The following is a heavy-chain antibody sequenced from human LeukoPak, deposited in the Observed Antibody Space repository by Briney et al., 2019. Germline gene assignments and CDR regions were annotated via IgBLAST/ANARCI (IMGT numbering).Heavy chain of an antibody. D-gene: IGHD2-2*01. CDR1: GGSISSYY. V-gene: IGHV4-4*07. CDR2: IYTSGST. J-gene: IGHJ6*02. CDR3: ARAISSDIVVVPAAAYYYGMDV. Sequence: SETLSLTCTVSGGSISSYYWSWIRQPAGKGLEWIGRIYTSGSTNYNPSLKSRVTMSVDTSKNQFSLKLSSVTAADTAVYYCARAISSDIVVVPAAAYYYGMDVWGQGTTVTVSS.